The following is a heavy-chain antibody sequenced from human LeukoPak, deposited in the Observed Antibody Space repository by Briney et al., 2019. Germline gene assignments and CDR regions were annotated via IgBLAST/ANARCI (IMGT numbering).Heavy chain of an antibody. V-gene: IGHV5-51*01. CDR2: IYPDDSDT. J-gene: IGHJ3*01. Sequence: GESLKISCKASGYTFTDYWLGWVRQMPGKGLEWMGIIYPDDSDTRYSPSFEGQVTISADKSVSTAYLQWSSLKASDTAMYYCAKTYYYGSGSPADAFDVWGQGTVVTISS. CDR3: AKTYYYGSGSPADAFDV. D-gene: IGHD3-10*01. CDR1: GYTFTDYW.